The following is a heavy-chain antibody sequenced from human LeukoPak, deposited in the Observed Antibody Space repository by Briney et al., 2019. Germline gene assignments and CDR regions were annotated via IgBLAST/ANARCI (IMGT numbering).Heavy chain of an antibody. CDR2: IIPIFGTA. CDR1: GGTFSSYA. D-gene: IGHD5-24*01. J-gene: IGHJ4*02. V-gene: IGHV1-69*05. Sequence: SVTVSCKASGGTFSSYAISWVRQAPGQGLEWMGGIIPIFGTANYEQKFQGRVTITTDESTSTAYMELSSLRSEDTAVYYCARGPRWLYFDYWGQGTLVTVSS. CDR3: ARGPRWLYFDY.